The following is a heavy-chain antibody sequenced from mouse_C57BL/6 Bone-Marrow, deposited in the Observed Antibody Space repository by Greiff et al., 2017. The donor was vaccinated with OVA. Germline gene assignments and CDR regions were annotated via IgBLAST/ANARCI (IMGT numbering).Heavy chain of an antibody. V-gene: IGHV1-26*01. D-gene: IGHD2-3*01. CDR3: ALYDGYPLYWYFDV. CDR2: INPNNGGT. J-gene: IGHJ1*03. Sequence: EVQLQQSGPELVKPGASVKISCKASGYTFTDYYMNWVKQSHGKSLEWIGDINPNNGGTSYNQKFKGKATLTVDKSSSTAYMELRSLTSEDSAVYYCALYDGYPLYWYFDVWGTGTTVTVSS. CDR1: GYTFTDYY.